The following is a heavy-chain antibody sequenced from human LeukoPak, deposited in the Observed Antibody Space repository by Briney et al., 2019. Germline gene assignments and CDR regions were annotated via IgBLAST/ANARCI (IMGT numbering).Heavy chain of an antibody. V-gene: IGHV3-30*04. D-gene: IGHD5/OR15-5a*01. CDR2: IESDGRNK. Sequence: GGFLRLSCAPSGFTFSTHTMHWVRQAPGKGLEWVAVIESDGRNKYYAESVRGRFTISRDNSRNTLYLQLDSLRSEDTAVYYCVRQSTGLDYWGQGTLVTASS. J-gene: IGHJ4*02. CDR1: GFTFSTHT. CDR3: VRQSTGLDY.